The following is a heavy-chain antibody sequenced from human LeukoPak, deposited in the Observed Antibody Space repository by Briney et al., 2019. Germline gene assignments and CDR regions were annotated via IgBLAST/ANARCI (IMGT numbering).Heavy chain of an antibody. Sequence: SVKVSCKASGGTFSSYAISWVRQAPGQGLEWVGGIIPIFGTANYGQKFQGRVTITADESTSPAYMELSSLRSEDTAVYYCARGEYYYDSSGYYYDYWGQGTLVTVSS. CDR1: GGTFSSYA. CDR3: ARGEYYYDSSGYYYDY. CDR2: IIPIFGTA. J-gene: IGHJ4*02. V-gene: IGHV1-69*13. D-gene: IGHD3-22*01.